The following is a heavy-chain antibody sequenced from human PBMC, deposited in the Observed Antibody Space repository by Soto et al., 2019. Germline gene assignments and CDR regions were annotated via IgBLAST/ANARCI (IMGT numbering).Heavy chain of an antibody. V-gene: IGHV4-59*01. CDR2: IYYSGST. CDR1: GGSISSYY. CDR3: ARESPMVRGGLNWFDP. J-gene: IGHJ5*02. D-gene: IGHD3-10*01. Sequence: QVQLQESGPGLVKPSETLSLTCTVSGGSISSYYWSWIRQPPGKGLEWIGYIYYSGSTNYNPSLKRRVTISVDTSKNQFSLKLSSVTAADTAVYYCARESPMVRGGLNWFDPWGQGTLVTVSS.